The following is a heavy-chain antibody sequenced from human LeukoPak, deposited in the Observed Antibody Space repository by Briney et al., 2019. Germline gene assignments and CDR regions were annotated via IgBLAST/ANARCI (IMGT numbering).Heavy chain of an antibody. D-gene: IGHD1-26*01. CDR3: AKGTRWELRCYFDY. V-gene: IGHV3-23*01. CDR2: ISGSGGST. CDR1: GFTFSSYA. J-gene: IGHJ4*02. Sequence: GGSLRLSCAASGFTFSSYAMSWVRQAPGKGLEWVSAISGSGGSTYYADSVKGRFTISRDNSKNTLCLQMNSLRAEDTAVYYCAKGTRWELRCYFDYWGQGTLVTVSS.